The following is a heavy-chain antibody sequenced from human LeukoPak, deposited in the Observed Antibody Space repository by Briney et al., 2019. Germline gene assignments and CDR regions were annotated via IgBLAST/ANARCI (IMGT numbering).Heavy chain of an antibody. Sequence: GRSLRLSCAAAGFTFSTYSMHWVRQALVKGLEWVALISYDGSNKYYADSVKGRFTISRDNSKNTLYLQMNSLRAEDTAVYYCARVYDSSGIDYWGQGTLVTVSS. CDR2: ISYDGSNK. J-gene: IGHJ4*02. CDR1: GFTFSTYS. V-gene: IGHV3-30-3*01. D-gene: IGHD3-22*01. CDR3: ARVYDSSGIDY.